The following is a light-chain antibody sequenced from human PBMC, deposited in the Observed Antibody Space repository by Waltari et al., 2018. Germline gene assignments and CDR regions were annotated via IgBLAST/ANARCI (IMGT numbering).Light chain of an antibody. CDR1: SSDVGGYNY. Sequence: QSALTQPRSVSGSPGQSVTISCTGTSSDVGGYNYVAWYQQHPGKAPRFMIFDVSERPQGVPDLFSGSKSGNTASLTISGLQAEDEADYYCCSYAGSYNLVFGGGTKLTVL. CDR2: DVS. J-gene: IGLJ2*01. CDR3: CSYAGSYNLV. V-gene: IGLV2-11*01.